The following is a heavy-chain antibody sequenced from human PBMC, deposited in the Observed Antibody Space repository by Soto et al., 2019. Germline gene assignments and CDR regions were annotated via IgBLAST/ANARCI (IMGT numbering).Heavy chain of an antibody. J-gene: IGHJ3*02. CDR1: GYTFTSYG. CDR2: ISAYNGNT. CDR3: ARSIMIGGEAVADAFDI. D-gene: IGHD3-10*02. Sequence: QVQLVQSGAEVKKPGASVKVSCKASGYTFTSYGISWVGQAPGQGLEWMGWISAYNGNTNYAQKLQGRVTMTTDTSTSTAYMELRSLRSDDTAVYYCARSIMIGGEAVADAFDIWGQGTMVTVSS. V-gene: IGHV1-18*01.